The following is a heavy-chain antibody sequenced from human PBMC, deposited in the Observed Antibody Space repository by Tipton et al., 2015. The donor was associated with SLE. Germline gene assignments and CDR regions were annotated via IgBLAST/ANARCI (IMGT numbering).Heavy chain of an antibody. CDR3: GGDFGSGLSYFDY. Sequence: SLRLSCAASGVTVSNNYMTWVRQAPGKGLEWVSMIDSGGYTYFADSVKGRFTISRDSSKNTLYLQMNSLRVEDTAMYYCGGDFGSGLSYFDYWGQGTLVTVSS. V-gene: IGHV3-66*01. CDR1: GVTVSNNY. J-gene: IGHJ4*02. CDR2: IDSGGYT. D-gene: IGHD3-3*01.